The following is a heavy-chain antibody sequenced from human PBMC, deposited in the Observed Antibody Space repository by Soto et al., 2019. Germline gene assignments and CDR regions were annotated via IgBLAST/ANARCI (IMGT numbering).Heavy chain of an antibody. J-gene: IGHJ5*02. CDR2: IYWDDNK. V-gene: IGHV2-5*02. CDR3: AHTDVLDCGGDCYHPNRCDP. Sequence: QITLKESGPTLVKPTQTLTLTCSFSGFSLNPHGVGVGWIRQPPGKALECLALIYWDDNKRYSPSLKNRLAITKDTAKNHVVRTRTNMDPVDTGTYNCAHTDVLDCGGDCYHPNRCDPWGQGTLVTVSA. D-gene: IGHD2-21*02. CDR1: GFSLNPHGVG.